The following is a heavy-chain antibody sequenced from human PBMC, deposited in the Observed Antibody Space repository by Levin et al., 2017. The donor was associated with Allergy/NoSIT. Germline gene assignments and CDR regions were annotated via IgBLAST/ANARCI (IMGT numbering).Heavy chain of an antibody. Sequence: GESLKTSCAASGFTFRNYWMHWVRQVPGKGLVWVSRLNEDGSITSYADSVKGRFTISRDNAKNTLYLQMDSLRAEDTAVYYCTKDLSGPRDYWGQGTLVTVSS. V-gene: IGHV3-74*01. D-gene: IGHD3-3*01. CDR1: GFTFRNYW. CDR3: TKDLSGPRDY. J-gene: IGHJ4*02. CDR2: LNEDGSIT.